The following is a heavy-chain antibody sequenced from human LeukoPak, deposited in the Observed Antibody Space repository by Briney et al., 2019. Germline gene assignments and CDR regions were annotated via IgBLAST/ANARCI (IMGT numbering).Heavy chain of an antibody. CDR3: ARFSGRN. J-gene: IGHJ4*02. CDR1: GFTFSSYW. V-gene: IGHV3-7*01. D-gene: IGHD2-15*01. Sequence: GGSLRLSCAASGFTFSSYWMSWVRQSPGKRMEWVANIKQDGSAKYYVDSVKCRFTISRDNAKHTLYLQMGSLRAEDTAVYYCARFSGRNWGQGTLVTVSS. CDR2: IKQDGSAK.